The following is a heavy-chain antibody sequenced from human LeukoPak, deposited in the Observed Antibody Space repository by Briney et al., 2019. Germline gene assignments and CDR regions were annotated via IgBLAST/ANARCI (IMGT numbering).Heavy chain of an antibody. CDR2: IYYSGST. Sequence: PSETLSLTCTVSGGSISSYYWSWIRQPPGKGLEWIGYIYYSGSTNYNPSLKIRVTISVDTSKNQFSLKLSSVTAADTAVYYCARGRIVVVPAAIYSYYYYMDVWGKGTTATVSS. CDR1: GGSISSYY. CDR3: ARGRIVVVPAAIYSYYYYMDV. D-gene: IGHD2-2*01. V-gene: IGHV4-59*01. J-gene: IGHJ6*03.